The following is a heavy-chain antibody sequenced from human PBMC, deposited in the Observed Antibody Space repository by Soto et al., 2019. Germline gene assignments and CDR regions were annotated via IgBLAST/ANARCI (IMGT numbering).Heavy chain of an antibody. Sequence: EVQLVESGGGLVQPGGSLRLSCAASGFTFRSYWMSWVRQAPGKGLEWVANIKEDGSEKQFVDSVKGRFTISRDNAKNSLYLQMNSLRVEDTAVYYCARVRSGDFAWFDPWGQGTLVTVSS. CDR2: IKEDGSEK. CDR3: ARVRSGDFAWFDP. CDR1: GFTFRSYW. V-gene: IGHV3-7*01. J-gene: IGHJ5*02. D-gene: IGHD2-21*02.